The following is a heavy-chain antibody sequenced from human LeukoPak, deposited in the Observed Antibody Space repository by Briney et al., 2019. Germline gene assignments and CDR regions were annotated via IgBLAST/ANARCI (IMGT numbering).Heavy chain of an antibody. CDR2: INAGNGNT. V-gene: IGHV1-3*01. D-gene: IGHD6-13*01. CDR3: ARDRSSTWYGGIDY. J-gene: IGHJ4*02. Sequence: ASVKVSCKASGYTFTSYSIHWVRQAPGQKLEWIGWINAGNGNTEYSQNFQGRVTITRDTSASTSYMELSSLRFEDTAVYYCARDRSSTWYGGIDYWGQGTLVTASS. CDR1: GYTFTSYS.